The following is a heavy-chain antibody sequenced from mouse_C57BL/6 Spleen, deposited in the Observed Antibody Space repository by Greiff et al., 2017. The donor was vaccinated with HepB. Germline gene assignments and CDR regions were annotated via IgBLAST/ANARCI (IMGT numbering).Heavy chain of an antibody. CDR2: ISGGGGNT. D-gene: IGHD1-1*01. CDR1: GFTFSSYT. Sequence: DVQLVESGGGLVKPGGSLKLSCAASGFTFSSYTMSWVRQTPEKRLEWVATISGGGGNTYYPDSVKGRFTISRDNAKNTLYLQMSSLRSEDTALYYCARRAQVGGYFDYWGQGTTLTVSS. CDR3: ARRAQVGGYFDY. V-gene: IGHV5-9*01. J-gene: IGHJ2*01.